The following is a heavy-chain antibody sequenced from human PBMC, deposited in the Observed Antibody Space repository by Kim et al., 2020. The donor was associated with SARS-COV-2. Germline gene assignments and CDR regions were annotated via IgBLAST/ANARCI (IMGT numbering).Heavy chain of an antibody. J-gene: IGHJ4*02. CDR1: GGSFSGYY. D-gene: IGHD6-13*01. Sequence: SETLSLTCAVYGGSFSGYYWSWIRQPPGKGLEWIGEINHSGSTNYNPSLKSRVTISVDTSKNQFSLKLSSVTAADTAVYYCARMWKERSPWYSSSWYFDYWGQGTLVTVSS. V-gene: IGHV4-34*01. CDR3: ARMWKERSPWYSSSWYFDY. CDR2: INHSGST.